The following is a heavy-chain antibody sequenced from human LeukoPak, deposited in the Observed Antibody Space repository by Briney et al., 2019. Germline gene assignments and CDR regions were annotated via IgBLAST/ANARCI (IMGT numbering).Heavy chain of an antibody. D-gene: IGHD3-3*01. CDR2: IKQDGSEK. CDR3: ARGPVYDFRSGYYTYYYGMDV. J-gene: IGHJ6*02. CDR1: GFTFSSYW. Sequence: GGSLRLSCAASGFTFSSYWMSWVRQAPGKGLEWVANIKQDGSEKYYVDSVKGRFTISRDNAKNSLYLQMNSLRAEDTAVYYCARGPVYDFRSGYYTYYYGMDVWGQGTTVTVSS. V-gene: IGHV3-7*03.